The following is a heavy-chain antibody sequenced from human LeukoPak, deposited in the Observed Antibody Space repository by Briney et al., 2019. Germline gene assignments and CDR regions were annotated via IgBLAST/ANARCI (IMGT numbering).Heavy chain of an antibody. D-gene: IGHD3-10*01. CDR1: GFTFRDYY. CDR3: AKDGAPLAPSGDAFDI. J-gene: IGHJ3*02. V-gene: IGHV3-11*01. Sequence: GGSLRLSCAASGFTFRDYYMSWIRQAPGKGLEWISYISSSGSTIYYADSVKGRFTISRDNAKNSLYLQTNSLRAEDTALYYCAKDGAPLAPSGDAFDIWGQGTMVTVSS. CDR2: ISSSGSTI.